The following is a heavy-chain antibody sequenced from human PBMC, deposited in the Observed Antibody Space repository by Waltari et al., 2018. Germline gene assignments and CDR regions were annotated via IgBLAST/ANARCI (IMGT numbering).Heavy chain of an antibody. CDR1: GFTFSSYA. Sequence: EVQLLESGGGLVQPGGSLRLSCAASGFTFSSYAMSWVRQAPGKGLEWGSAISGSGGSTYYADSVKGRFTISRDNSKNTLYLQMNSLRAEDTAVYYCAKDPMVRGVINYYGMDVWGQGTTVTVSS. J-gene: IGHJ6*02. CDR2: ISGSGGST. V-gene: IGHV3-23*01. D-gene: IGHD3-10*01. CDR3: AKDPMVRGVINYYGMDV.